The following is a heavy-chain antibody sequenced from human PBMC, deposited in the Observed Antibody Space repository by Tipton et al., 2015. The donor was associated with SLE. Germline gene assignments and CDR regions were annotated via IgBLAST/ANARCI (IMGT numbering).Heavy chain of an antibody. J-gene: IGHJ5*02. CDR3: ATTITMLHGVPYSWFDP. D-gene: IGHD3-10*01. CDR2: IIPFLDII. V-gene: IGHV1-69*09. Sequence: QLVQSGPEVKKPGSSVKVSCKASGGTFSSYTISWVRQAPGQGLEWMGGIIPFLDIINYAQKFQDRVTLIADKSTSTVYMELSSLRSDDTAVYFCATTITMLHGVPYSWFDPWGQGTLVTVSS. CDR1: GGTFSSYT.